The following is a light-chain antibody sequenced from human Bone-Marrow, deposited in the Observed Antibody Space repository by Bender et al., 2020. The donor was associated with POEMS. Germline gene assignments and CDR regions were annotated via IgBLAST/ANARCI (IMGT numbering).Light chain of an antibody. J-gene: IGLJ3*02. CDR1: SSNIGGNA. CDR3: SAWDGSLNGWV. Sequence: QSVLTQPPSASGTPGQRVTISCSGSSSNIGGNAVNWWQQLPGTAPKLLIYGNDQRPSGVPDRFSGSKSGTSASLAISGRQSDDEADYFCSAWDGSLNGWVFGGGTELTVL. V-gene: IGLV1-44*01. CDR2: GND.